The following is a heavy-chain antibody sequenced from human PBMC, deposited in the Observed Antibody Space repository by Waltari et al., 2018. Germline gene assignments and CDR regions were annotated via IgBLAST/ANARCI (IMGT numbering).Heavy chain of an antibody. V-gene: IGHV1-69*12. CDR2: IIPIFGTA. Sequence: QVQLVQSGAEVKKPGSSVKVSCKASGGTFSSYAISWVRQAPGQRLECIGGIIPIFGTANYAQKFQGRVTITADESTSTAYMELSSLRSEDTAVYYCARAGVGATPYYYYMDVWGKGTTVTVSS. D-gene: IGHD1-26*01. J-gene: IGHJ6*03. CDR1: GGTFSSYA. CDR3: ARAGVGATPYYYYMDV.